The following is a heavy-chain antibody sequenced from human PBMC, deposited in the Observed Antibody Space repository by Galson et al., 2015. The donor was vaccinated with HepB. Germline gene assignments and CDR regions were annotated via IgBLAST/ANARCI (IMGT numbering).Heavy chain of an antibody. CDR2: FDPEDGET. CDR1: GYTLTELS. V-gene: IGHV1-24*01. D-gene: IGHD1-14*01. J-gene: IGHJ6*02. Sequence: SVKVSCKVSGYTLTELSMHWVRQAPGKGLEWMGGFDPEDGETIYAQKFQGRVTMTEDTSTDTAYMELSSLRSEDTAVYYCATGGITGTTYYYYYAMDGWGQGTTVTVSS. CDR3: ATGGITGTTYYYYYAMDG.